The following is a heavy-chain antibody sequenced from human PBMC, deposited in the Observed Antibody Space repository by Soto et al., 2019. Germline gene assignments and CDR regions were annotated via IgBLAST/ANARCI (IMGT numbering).Heavy chain of an antibody. CDR1: GFTFRSYA. J-gene: IGHJ1*01. CDR2: ISGTGSST. Sequence: EVQLLESGGGLVQPGGSLRLSCAASGFTFRSYAMSWVRQAPGKGLEWASTISGTGSSTYHAYSVKGRFTISRDNSQNPLFLHMNSLRAEDTAVYYCAKGYFDFWSGYFQHWGQGTLVTVSS. CDR3: AKGYFDFWSGYFQH. V-gene: IGHV3-23*01. D-gene: IGHD3-3*01.